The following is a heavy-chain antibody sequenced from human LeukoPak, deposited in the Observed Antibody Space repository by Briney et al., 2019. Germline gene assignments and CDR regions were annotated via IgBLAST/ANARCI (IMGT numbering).Heavy chain of an antibody. V-gene: IGHV3-30*02. CDR3: AKMRFLEWLSYFDY. CDR2: IRYDGSNK. J-gene: IGHJ4*02. Sequence: PGGSLRLSCAASGFTFSSYGMHWVRRAPGKGLEWVAFIRYDGSNKYYADSVKGRFTISRDNSKNTLYLQMNSLRAEDTAVYYCAKMRFLEWLSYFDYWGQGTLVTVSS. D-gene: IGHD3-3*01. CDR1: GFTFSSYG.